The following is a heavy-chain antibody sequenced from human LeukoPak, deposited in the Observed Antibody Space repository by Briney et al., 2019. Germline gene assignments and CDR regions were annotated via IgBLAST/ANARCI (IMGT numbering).Heavy chain of an antibody. Sequence: NPSETLSLTCTVSGASITSYYWSWIRQPPGKALEWIGYIYYSGSTNYSPSLKSRVTISVDTSKNQFSLKLRSVTAADTAVYYCASEVVTSIEYFQHWGQGTLVTVSS. J-gene: IGHJ1*01. CDR2: IYYSGST. D-gene: IGHD2-21*02. CDR1: GASITSYY. CDR3: ASEVVTSIEYFQH. V-gene: IGHV4-59*01.